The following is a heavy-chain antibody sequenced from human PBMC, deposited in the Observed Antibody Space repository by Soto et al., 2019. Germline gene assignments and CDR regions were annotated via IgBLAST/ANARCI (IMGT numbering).Heavy chain of an antibody. Sequence: EVQLLESGGGLVQPGGSLRLSCAASGFTFSSYAMSWVRQAPGKGLEWVSAISGSGGRTYYADSVKGRFTISRDNSKNTLYLQMNSLRAEDTAVYYCAKELIVGATGATYYYYGMDVWGQGTTVTASS. V-gene: IGHV3-23*01. CDR1: GFTFSSYA. CDR3: AKELIVGATGATYYYYGMDV. CDR2: ISGSGGRT. D-gene: IGHD1-26*01. J-gene: IGHJ6*02.